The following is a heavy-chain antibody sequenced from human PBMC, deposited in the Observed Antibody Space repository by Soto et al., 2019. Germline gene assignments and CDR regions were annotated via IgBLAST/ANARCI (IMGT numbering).Heavy chain of an antibody. CDR3: AGSGYSYGRDY. Sequence: SETLSVTCTLSGGSITGYYWSWIRQPPRKGLEWIGYISYSGGTNYNPPLKRRVTISVDKSKNQFYLKLRSVTAAYTAVYYCAGSGYSYGRDYWGRGTLGTVSS. CDR1: GGSITGYY. J-gene: IGHJ4*02. D-gene: IGHD5-18*01. CDR2: ISYSGGT. V-gene: IGHV4-59*08.